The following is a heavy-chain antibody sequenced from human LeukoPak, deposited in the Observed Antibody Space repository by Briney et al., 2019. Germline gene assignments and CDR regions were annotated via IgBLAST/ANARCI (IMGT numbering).Heavy chain of an antibody. CDR3: ARAAMVRGVTTSYYYYYMDV. CDR2: IYTSGST. V-gene: IGHV4-4*07. D-gene: IGHD3-10*01. CDR1: GVSISSYD. Sequence: SETLSLTCTVSGVSISSYDWSWIRQPAGKGLEWIGRIYTSGSTNYNPSLKSRVTMTVDTSKNKFSLKLSSVTAADTAVYYCARAAMVRGVTTSYYYYYMDVWGKGTTVTVSS. J-gene: IGHJ6*03.